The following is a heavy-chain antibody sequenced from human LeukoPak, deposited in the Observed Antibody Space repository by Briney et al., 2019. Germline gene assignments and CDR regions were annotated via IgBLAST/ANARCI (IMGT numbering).Heavy chain of an antibody. Sequence: GRSLRLSCAASGFTFSSYAMHWVRQAPGKGLEWVSAISGGGGSTFYADSVKGRFTISRDNSKNTLFLQMNGLRAEDTAVYYCARRAAYNSAWYHTDFWGQGTLVTVSS. J-gene: IGHJ4*02. V-gene: IGHV3-23*01. D-gene: IGHD6-19*01. CDR2: ISGGGGST. CDR3: ARRAAYNSAWYHTDF. CDR1: GFTFSSYA.